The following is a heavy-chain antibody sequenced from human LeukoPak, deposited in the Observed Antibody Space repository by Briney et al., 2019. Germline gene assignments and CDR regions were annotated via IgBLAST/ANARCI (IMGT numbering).Heavy chain of an antibody. CDR2: INPNSGGT. D-gene: IGHD3-10*01. V-gene: IGHV1-2*02. J-gene: IGHJ4*02. Sequence: GASVKVSCKASGYTFTGYYMHWVRQAPGQGLEWMGWINPNSGGTNYAQKFQGRVTMTRDTSISTAYMELSRLRSDDTAVYYCARPRITMVRGVITDLGYWGQGTLVTVSS. CDR1: GYTFTGYY. CDR3: ARPRITMVRGVITDLGY.